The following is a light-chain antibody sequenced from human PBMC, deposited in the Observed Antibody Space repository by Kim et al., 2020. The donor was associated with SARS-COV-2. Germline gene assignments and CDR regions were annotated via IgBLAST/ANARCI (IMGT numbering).Light chain of an antibody. CDR3: AAWDASLIGPV. V-gene: IGLV1-44*01. CDR2: SNS. J-gene: IGLJ3*02. Sequence: GQRVTTSCSGSTSNIGRNTVNWYQHFPGTAPNLLMYSNSQRPSGVPDRFSGSKSGPSASLAIRGLQSEDEAVYYCAAWDASLIGPVFGGGPKLTVL. CDR1: TSNIGRNT.